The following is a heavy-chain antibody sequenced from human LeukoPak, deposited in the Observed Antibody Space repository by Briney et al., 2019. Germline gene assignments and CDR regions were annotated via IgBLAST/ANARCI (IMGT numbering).Heavy chain of an antibody. CDR3: ARGDFWSGYSLDY. D-gene: IGHD3-3*01. V-gene: IGHV1-2*02. CDR1: GYTLTRYY. Sequence: ASVKVSCKPSGYTLTRYYMHWLRQAPPHAIEWMGWINPNSGGTNEAQKFEGRVTMTRDTSISTAYMELSRLRSDDTAVYYCARGDFWSGYSLDYWGRGTLVSVSS. CDR2: INPNSGGT. J-gene: IGHJ4*02.